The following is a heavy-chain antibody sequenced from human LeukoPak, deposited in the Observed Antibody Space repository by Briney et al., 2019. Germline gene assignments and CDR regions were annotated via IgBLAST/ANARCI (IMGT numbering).Heavy chain of an antibody. CDR3: ARDPYSNYPYYYYYMDV. V-gene: IGHV1-46*01. D-gene: IGHD4-11*01. Sequence: GASVTVSCKASGYTFTSYYMHWVRQAPGQGLEWMGIINPSGGSTSYAKKFQGRVNMTRDMSTSTVYMELSSLRSGDTAVYYCARDPYSNYPYYYYYMDVWGKGTTVTVSS. CDR2: INPSGGST. CDR1: GYTFTSYY. J-gene: IGHJ6*03.